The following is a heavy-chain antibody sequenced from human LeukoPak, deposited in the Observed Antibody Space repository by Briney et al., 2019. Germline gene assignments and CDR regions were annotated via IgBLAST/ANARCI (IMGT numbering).Heavy chain of an antibody. Sequence: GGSLRLSCAASGFTFSSYSMNWVRQAPGKGLEWVSSISSSSSYIYYADSVRGRFTISRDNAKNSLYLQMNSLRAEDTAVYYCAKDLVRGVIDYWGQGTLVTVSS. CDR2: ISSSSSYI. V-gene: IGHV3-21*01. CDR1: GFTFSSYS. D-gene: IGHD3-10*01. J-gene: IGHJ4*02. CDR3: AKDLVRGVIDY.